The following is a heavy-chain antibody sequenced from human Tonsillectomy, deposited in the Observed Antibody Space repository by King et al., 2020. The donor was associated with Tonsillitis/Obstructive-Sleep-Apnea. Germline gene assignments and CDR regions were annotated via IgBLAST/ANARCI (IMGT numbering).Heavy chain of an antibody. D-gene: IGHD2-8*01. CDR3: ARDISNGRTHDAFDI. J-gene: IGHJ3*02. Sequence: VQLQESGPGLVKPSQTLSLTCTVSGGSISSGGYYWSWIRQHPGQGLEWIGYIYYSGSTYYNPSLKSRVTISVDTSKNQFSLKLSSVTAADTAVYYCARDISNGRTHDAFDIWGQGTMVTVSS. CDR1: GGSISSGGYY. V-gene: IGHV4-31*03. CDR2: IYYSGST.